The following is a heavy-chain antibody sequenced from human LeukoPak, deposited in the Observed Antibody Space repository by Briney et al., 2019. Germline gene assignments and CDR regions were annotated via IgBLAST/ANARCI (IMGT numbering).Heavy chain of an antibody. J-gene: IGHJ6*03. Sequence: ASVKVSCKASGYTFTGYYMHWVRQAPGQGLEWMGWINPNSGGTNYAQKFQGRVTMTRDTSISTAYMELSSLRSEDTAVYYCATLGIAAAGRWVSYYYMDVWGKGTTVTVSS. CDR1: GYTFTGYY. CDR2: INPNSGGT. CDR3: ATLGIAAAGRWVSYYYMDV. D-gene: IGHD6-13*01. V-gene: IGHV1-2*02.